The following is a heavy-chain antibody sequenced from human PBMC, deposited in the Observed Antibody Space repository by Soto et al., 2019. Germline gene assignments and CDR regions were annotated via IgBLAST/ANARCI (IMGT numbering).Heavy chain of an antibody. CDR1: GGTFSRYS. D-gene: IGHD2-2*01. J-gene: IGHJ6*02. CDR3: AREDRDRETGLVPAAIDGMDV. V-gene: IGHV1-69*08. Sequence: QVQLVQSGAEVKKPGSSVKVSCKASGGTFSRYSITWVRQAPGHGLEWIGRIITIFGIASYAQKFQGRVTITAYESTRKAYMEQGSLRSDDTAVYYCAREDRDRETGLVPAAIDGMDVWGQGTTVTVSS. CDR2: IITIFGIA.